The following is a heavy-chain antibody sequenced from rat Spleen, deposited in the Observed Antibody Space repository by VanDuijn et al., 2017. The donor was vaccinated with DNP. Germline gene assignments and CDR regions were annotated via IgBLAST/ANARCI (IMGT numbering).Heavy chain of an antibody. Sequence: QVQLQQSGAELAEPGSSVKISCRASGYTFTDYFISWIKQTTGQGLEYVGSINTGSGGTKYNEKFKGKATLTVDKSSSTAFMQLSSLTPDDSAVYYCAREETYFGYDYFDYWGHGAMVTVSS. CDR2: INTGSGGT. V-gene: IGHV1-43*01. D-gene: IGHD1-6*01. CDR3: AREETYFGYDYFDY. J-gene: IGHJ2*01. CDR1: GYTFTDYF.